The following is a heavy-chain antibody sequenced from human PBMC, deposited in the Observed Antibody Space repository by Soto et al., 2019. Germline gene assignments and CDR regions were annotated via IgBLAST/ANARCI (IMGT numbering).Heavy chain of an antibody. CDR3: ATGMLVRGGSYVDV. CDR2: TYYRSKWYY. J-gene: IGHJ6*02. V-gene: IGHV6-1*01. D-gene: IGHD3-10*01. Sequence: PSQTLSLTCVISGGSVTGNTAGWNWIRQSPSRGLEWLGRTYYRSKWYYDYAGSVKGRMTINPDTSRNQFSLQLNSVSPEDTAVYYCATGMLVRGGSYVDVWGQGTTVTVSS. CDR1: GGSVTGNTAG.